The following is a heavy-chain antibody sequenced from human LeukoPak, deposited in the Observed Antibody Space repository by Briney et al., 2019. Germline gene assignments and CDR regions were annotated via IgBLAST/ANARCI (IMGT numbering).Heavy chain of an antibody. J-gene: IGHJ4*02. V-gene: IGHV3-53*01. CDR2: MYTGGTT. CDR1: GFTVSGTH. D-gene: IGHD3-16*01. Sequence: GGSLRLSCAASGFTVSGTHMSWVRQAPGKGLQWVSAMYTGGTTYYADSVKGRFTISRDNSRNTLFLHMSSLRADDTAVYYCAKDEATSGGGLASWGQGTLVTVSS. CDR3: AKDEATSGGGLAS.